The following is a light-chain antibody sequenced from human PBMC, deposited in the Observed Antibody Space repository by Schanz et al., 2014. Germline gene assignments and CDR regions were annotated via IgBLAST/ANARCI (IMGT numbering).Light chain of an antibody. V-gene: IGKV1-5*03. CDR1: QNINSF. CDR2: KAS. J-gene: IGKJ2*03. Sequence: DIQMTQSPSTLSASVGDRVTITCRASQNINSFLAWFQQKPGKAPKLLIYKASTLESGVPSRFSGSGSGTEFTLTISGLQPDDFAVYYCQQRSNWPPMYSFGQGTKLEIK. CDR3: QQRSNWPPMYS.